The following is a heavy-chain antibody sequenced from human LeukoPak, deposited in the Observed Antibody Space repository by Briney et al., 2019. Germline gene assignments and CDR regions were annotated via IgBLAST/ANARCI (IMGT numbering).Heavy chain of an antibody. CDR2: IAGDGDST. CDR1: GFSFSTYS. Sequence: PGGSLTLSCSGSGFSFSTYSMHWVCQAPGKGLEYVSAIAGDGDSTYYADSVKGRFTISRENSTNTLYLHLSSLRAEDTALFYCAKGYCSGAGCLRYFDLWGEGTLVTVSS. CDR3: AKGYCSGAGCLRYFDL. D-gene: IGHD2-15*01. V-gene: IGHV3-64D*06. J-gene: IGHJ4*02.